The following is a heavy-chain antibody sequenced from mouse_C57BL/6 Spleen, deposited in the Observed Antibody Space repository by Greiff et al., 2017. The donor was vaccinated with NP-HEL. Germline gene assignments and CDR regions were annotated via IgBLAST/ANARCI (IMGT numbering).Heavy chain of an antibody. J-gene: IGHJ3*01. CDR1: GFNFSDYY. V-gene: IGHV5-16*01. D-gene: IGHD1-1*01. CDR3: AREDYGSSQAWFAY. CDR2: INYDGSST. Sequence: EVKLVESEGGLVQPGSSMKLSCTASGFNFSDYYMAWVRQVPEKGLEWVANINYDGSSTYYLDSLKSRFIISRDNAKNILYLQMSSLKSEDTATYYCAREDYGSSQAWFAYWGQGTLVTVSA.